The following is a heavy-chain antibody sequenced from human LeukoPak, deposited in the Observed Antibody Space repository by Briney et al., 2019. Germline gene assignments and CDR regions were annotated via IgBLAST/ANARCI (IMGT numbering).Heavy chain of an antibody. J-gene: IGHJ3*02. CDR1: GFTFSSYG. CDR3: AKGMNPNDAFDI. CDR2: ISYDGSNK. V-gene: IGHV3-30*18. Sequence: GGSLRLSCAASGFTFSSYGMHWVRQAPGKGLEWVAVISYDGSNKYYADSVKGRFTISRDNSKNTLYLRMNSLRAEDTAVYYCAKGMNPNDAFDIWGQGTMVTVSS.